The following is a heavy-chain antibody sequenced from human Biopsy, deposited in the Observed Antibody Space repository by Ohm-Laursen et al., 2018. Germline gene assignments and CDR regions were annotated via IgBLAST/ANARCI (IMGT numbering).Heavy chain of an antibody. V-gene: IGHV4-31*03. CDR1: GASVKTSGYF. J-gene: IGHJ2*01. CDR3: VREPKTGTAEAWYFDL. CDR2: ISYNGRT. D-gene: IGHD3-9*01. Sequence: SDTLSLTCSVSGASVKTSGYFWAWIRQRPGKGLEWIGYISYNGRTHYNPSLTSRLAISFDTSNNRISLQLRSVSVADTAVYYCVREPKTGTAEAWYFDLWGRGSPVTVPS.